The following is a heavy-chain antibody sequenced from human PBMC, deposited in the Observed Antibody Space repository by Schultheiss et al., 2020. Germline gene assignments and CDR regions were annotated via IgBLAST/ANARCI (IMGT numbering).Heavy chain of an antibody. D-gene: IGHD2-2*01. CDR1: GGSISSSNW. CDR2: IYYSGST. Sequence: SETLSLTCAVSGGSISSSNWWSWVRQPPGKGLEWIGSIYYSGSTYYNPSLKSRVTISVDTSKNQFSLKLSSVTAADTAVYYCARGIVAAATIDYWGQGTLVTVSS. J-gene: IGHJ4*02. V-gene: IGHV4-4*02. CDR3: ARGIVAAATIDY.